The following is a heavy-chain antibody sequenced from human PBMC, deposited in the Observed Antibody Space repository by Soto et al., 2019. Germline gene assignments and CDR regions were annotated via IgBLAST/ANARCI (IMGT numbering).Heavy chain of an antibody. J-gene: IGHJ6*02. Sequence: GGSLRLSCAASGFTFSSYWMSWVRPTPGKGLEWVANIKQDGSEKYYVDSVKGRFTISRDNAKNSLYLQMNSLRAEDTAVYYCASRYYDFWSGYLNGMDVRGQGTTVTVSS. CDR3: ASRYYDFWSGYLNGMDV. CDR1: GFTFSSYW. CDR2: IKQDGSEK. V-gene: IGHV3-7*05. D-gene: IGHD3-3*01.